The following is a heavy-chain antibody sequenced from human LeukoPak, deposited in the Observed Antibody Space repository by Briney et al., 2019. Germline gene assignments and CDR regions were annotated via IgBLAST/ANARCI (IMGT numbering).Heavy chain of an antibody. D-gene: IGHD3-22*01. Sequence: GGSLRLSCAASGFIVSSNYMSWVRQAPGKGLEWVSVIYSDGNTYYGDSVKGRFTISRDNSKNTLYLQMNNVRAEGTAVYYCARAAYDSNGYTANHDYWGQGTLVTVSS. CDR3: ARAAYDSNGYTANHDY. J-gene: IGHJ4*02. CDR2: IYSDGNT. V-gene: IGHV3-53*01. CDR1: GFIVSSNY.